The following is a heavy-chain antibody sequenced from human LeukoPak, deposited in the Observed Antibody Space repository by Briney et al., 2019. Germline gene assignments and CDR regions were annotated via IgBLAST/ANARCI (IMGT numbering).Heavy chain of an antibody. V-gene: IGHV1-8*01. Sequence: ASVKVSCKASGYTFSSSDINWVRQATGQGLEWMGWMNPNSGNTYYAQRFRGRVTMTRDTSISTAYMEVSSLRSEDTAVYYCARGNIAVPGTPYYFEYWGQGTLVTVSS. CDR1: GYTFSSSD. D-gene: IGHD6-19*01. J-gene: IGHJ4*02. CDR3: ARGNIAVPGTPYYFEY. CDR2: MNPNSGNT.